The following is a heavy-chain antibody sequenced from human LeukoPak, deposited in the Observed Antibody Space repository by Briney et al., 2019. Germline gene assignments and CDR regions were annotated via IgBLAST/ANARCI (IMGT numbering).Heavy chain of an antibody. CDR3: ARVPLQYYDILTGYYRPFDY. Sequence: AASVKVSCKASGYTFTSYGISWVRQAPGQALEWMGWISAYNGNTNYAQKLQGRVTMTTDTSTSTAYMELRSLRSDDTAVYYCARVPLQYYDILTGYYRPFDYWGQGTLVTVSS. D-gene: IGHD3-9*01. J-gene: IGHJ4*02. CDR2: ISAYNGNT. V-gene: IGHV1-18*01. CDR1: GYTFTSYG.